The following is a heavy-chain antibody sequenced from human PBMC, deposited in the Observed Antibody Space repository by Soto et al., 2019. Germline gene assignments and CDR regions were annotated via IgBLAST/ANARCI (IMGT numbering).Heavy chain of an antibody. CDR1: GFTFSSYA. D-gene: IGHD3-10*01. V-gene: IGHV3-23*01. CDR2: ISGSGGST. CDR3: AKDGILWFGELLSSDSRYYMDV. Sequence: EVQLLESGGGLVQPGGSLRLSCAASGFTFSSYAMSWVRQAPGKGLEWVSAISGSGGSTYYADSVKGRFTISRDNSKNTLYLQMNSLRAEDTAVYYCAKDGILWFGELLSSDSRYYMDVWGKGTTVTVSS. J-gene: IGHJ6*03.